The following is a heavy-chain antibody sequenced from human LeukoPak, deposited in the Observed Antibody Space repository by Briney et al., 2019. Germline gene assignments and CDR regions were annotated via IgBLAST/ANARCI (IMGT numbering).Heavy chain of an antibody. V-gene: IGHV3-74*01. CDR2: LHSDGSNT. CDR1: GFTFSSYW. J-gene: IGHJ4*02. CDR3: ARLSGYSSIDY. D-gene: IGHD6-13*01. Sequence: GGSLRLSCAASGFTFSSYWMHWVRQAPGKGLVWVSRLHSDGSNTTYADSVKGRFTISRDNAKNTLYLQMNSLRAEDTAVYYCARLSGYSSIDYWGQGALVTVSS.